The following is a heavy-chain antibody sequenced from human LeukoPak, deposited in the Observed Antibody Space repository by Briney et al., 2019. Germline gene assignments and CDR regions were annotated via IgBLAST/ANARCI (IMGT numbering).Heavy chain of an antibody. V-gene: IGHV4-30-4*08. CDR1: GGSISSGDYY. Sequence: SETLSLTCTVSGGSISSGDYYWSWIRQPPGKGLEWIGYIYYSGSTYYNPSLKSRVTISVDTSKNQFSLKLSSVTAADTAVYYCARVVTQGYIDYWGQGTLVTVSS. J-gene: IGHJ4*02. D-gene: IGHD4-23*01. CDR2: IYYSGST. CDR3: ARVVTQGYIDY.